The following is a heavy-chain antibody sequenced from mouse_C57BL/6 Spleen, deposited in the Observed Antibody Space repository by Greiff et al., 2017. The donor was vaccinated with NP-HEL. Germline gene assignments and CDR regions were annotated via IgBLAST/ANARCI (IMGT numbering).Heavy chain of an antibody. J-gene: IGHJ2*01. CDR2: FYPGSGSI. CDR1: GYTFTEYT. CDR3: ARHEGSYDYDSYYFDD. D-gene: IGHD2-4*01. Sequence: QVQLQQSGAELVKPGASVKLSCKASGYTFTEYTIHWVKQRSGQGLEWIGWFYPGSGSIKYNEKFKDKATLTANKSSSTVYMELSRLTSEDSAVYFCARHEGSYDYDSYYFDDWGQGTTLTVSS. V-gene: IGHV1-62-2*01.